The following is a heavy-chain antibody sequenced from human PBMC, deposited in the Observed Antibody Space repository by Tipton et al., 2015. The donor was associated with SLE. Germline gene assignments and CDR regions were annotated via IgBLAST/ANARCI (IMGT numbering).Heavy chain of an antibody. CDR3: ASSSGDRIYYFDY. D-gene: IGHD1-26*01. V-gene: IGHV4-38-2*01. J-gene: IGHJ4*02. CDR2: IYHSGST. Sequence: TLSLTCAVSGYSISSGYYWGWIRQPPGKGLEWIGSIYHSGSTYYNPSLKSRVTISVDTSKNQFSLKPSSVTAADTAVYYCASSSGDRIYYFDYWGQGTLVTVSS. CDR1: GYSISSGYY.